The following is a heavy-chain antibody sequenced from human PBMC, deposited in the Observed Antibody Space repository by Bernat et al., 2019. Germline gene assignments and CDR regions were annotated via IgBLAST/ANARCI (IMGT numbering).Heavy chain of an antibody. CDR3: ARGGEGYDILAGYYRPSMDV. CDR2: MNPNSGNT. J-gene: IGHJ6*02. V-gene: IGHV1-8*01. CDR1: GYTFTSHD. D-gene: IGHD3-9*01. Sequence: QVQLVQSGAEVKKPGASVKVSCKASGYTFTSHDINWVRQATGQGLEWMGWMNPNSGNTGDAQKFKGRVTMTRNTSISTAYMELSSLRSEDTAVYCCARGGEGYDILAGYYRPSMDVWGQGTTVTVSS.